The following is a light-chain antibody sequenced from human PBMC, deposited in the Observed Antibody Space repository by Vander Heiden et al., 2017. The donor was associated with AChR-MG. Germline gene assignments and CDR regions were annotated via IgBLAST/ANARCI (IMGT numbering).Light chain of an antibody. CDR2: DVS. CDR1: SSDVGGFNY. CDR3: SSYTSSSTLGV. J-gene: IGLJ2*01. Sequence: QSALTQPASVSGSPGQSITISCTGTSSDVGGFNYVSWYQQHPGKAPNLIIYDVSNRPSGVSDRFSGSKSGNTASLTISGLQAEDEAEYYCSSYTSSSTLGVFGGGTKLTVL. V-gene: IGLV2-14*03.